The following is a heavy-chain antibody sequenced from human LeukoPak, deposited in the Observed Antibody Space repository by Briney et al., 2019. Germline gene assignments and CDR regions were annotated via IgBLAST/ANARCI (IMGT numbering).Heavy chain of an antibody. Sequence: PGGSLRLSCAASGFTFSSYAMSWVRQAPGKGLEWVSAISGSGGSTYYADSVKGRFTISRDNSKNTLYLQVNSLRAEDTAVYYRAKDGVATTHYYYYYMDVWGKGTTVTVSS. D-gene: IGHD5-24*01. V-gene: IGHV3-23*01. CDR3: AKDGVATTHYYYYYMDV. CDR2: ISGSGGST. J-gene: IGHJ6*03. CDR1: GFTFSSYA.